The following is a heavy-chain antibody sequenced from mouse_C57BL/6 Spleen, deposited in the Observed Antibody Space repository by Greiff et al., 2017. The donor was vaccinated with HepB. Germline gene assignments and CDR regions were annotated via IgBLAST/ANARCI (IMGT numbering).Heavy chain of an antibody. CDR2: IDPSDSYT. CDR3: ASLYDGYDPVDY. J-gene: IGHJ2*01. V-gene: IGHV1-69*01. D-gene: IGHD2-3*01. Sequence: QVQLQQPGAELVMPGASVKLSCKASGYTFTSYWMHWVKQRPGQGLEWIGEIDPSDSYTNYNQKFKGKSTLTVDKSSSTAYMQLSSLTSEDSAVYYSASLYDGYDPVDYWGKGTTLTVSS. CDR1: GYTFTSYW.